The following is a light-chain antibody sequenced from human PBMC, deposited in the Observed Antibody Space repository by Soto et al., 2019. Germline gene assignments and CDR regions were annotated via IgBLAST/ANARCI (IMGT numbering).Light chain of an antibody. CDR3: SSYAGSSWV. Sequence: QSALTQPPSASGSPGQSFTISCTGTRSDVGAYNYVSWYQQHPGKAPKLMSYDVSTRPSGVPYRFSGSKSGNAASLTVSGLQGEDEADYYCSSYAGSSWVFGGGTKVTVL. V-gene: IGLV2-8*01. CDR2: DVS. CDR1: RSDVGAYNY. J-gene: IGLJ3*02.